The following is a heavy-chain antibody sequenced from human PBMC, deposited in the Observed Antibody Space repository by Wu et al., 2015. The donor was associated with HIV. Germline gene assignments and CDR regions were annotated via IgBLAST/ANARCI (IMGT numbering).Heavy chain of an antibody. CDR1: GGTLSTFA. D-gene: IGHD5-18*01. CDR2: IIPLFGTS. V-gene: IGHV1-69*05. CDR3: ARGEVDTAMVDY. Sequence: QVQLVQSGAEVRKPGSSVKVSCKASGGTLSTFAISWVRQAPGQGLEWMGGIIPLFGTSRYAQNFQGRVAITTDESTSTAYMELRSLRSEDTAVYYCARGEVDTAMVDYWGQGTLVTVSS. J-gene: IGHJ4*02.